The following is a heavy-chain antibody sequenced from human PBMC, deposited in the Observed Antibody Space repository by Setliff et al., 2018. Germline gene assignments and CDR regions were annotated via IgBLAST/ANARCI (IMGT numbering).Heavy chain of an antibody. CDR1: GYSTSSGYY. V-gene: IGHV4-38-2*01. D-gene: IGHD1-1*01. Sequence: SETLSLTCAVSGYSTSSGYYWGWIRQPPGKGLEWIGSIYHSGSTYSNASLASRLTISVDTAKNQFSLKLTSVTAADTAVYYCARTGTYKYFDYWGQGTRVTVSS. J-gene: IGHJ4*02. CDR2: IYHSGST. CDR3: ARTGTYKYFDY.